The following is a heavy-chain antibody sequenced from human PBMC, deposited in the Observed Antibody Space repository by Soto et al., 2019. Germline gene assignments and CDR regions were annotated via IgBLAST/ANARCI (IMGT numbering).Heavy chain of an antibody. CDR3: AKGHCSGGSCYLDY. CDR2: ISWNSGSM. CDR1: GFTFDDYA. Sequence: EVQLVESGGGLVQPGRSLRLSCAASGFTFDDYAMHWVRQAPGKGLEWVSGISWNSGSMGYADSVKGRFTISRDNAKNSLYLQMNSLRAEDTALYYCAKGHCSGGSCYLDYWGQGTLVTVSS. D-gene: IGHD2-15*01. J-gene: IGHJ4*02. V-gene: IGHV3-9*01.